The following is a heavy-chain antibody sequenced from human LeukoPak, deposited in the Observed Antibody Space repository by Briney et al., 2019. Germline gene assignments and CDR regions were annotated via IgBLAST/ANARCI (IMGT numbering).Heavy chain of an antibody. CDR3: ARGLRGMGLRWQGSRAFDI. V-gene: IGHV4-34*01. Sequence: SETLSLTCAVYGGSFSGYYWSWIRQPPGKGLEWIGEINHSGSTNYNPSLKSRVTISVDTSKNQFSLKLSSVTAADTAVYYCARGLRGMGLRWQGSRAFDIWGQGTMVTVSS. J-gene: IGHJ3*02. CDR1: GGSFSGYY. D-gene: IGHD4-23*01. CDR2: INHSGST.